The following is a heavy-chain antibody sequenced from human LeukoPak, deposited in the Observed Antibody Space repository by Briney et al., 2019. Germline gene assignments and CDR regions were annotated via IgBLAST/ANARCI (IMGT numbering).Heavy chain of an antibody. CDR1: GYTLDDEY. CDR3: ARRVQKLVGTSWFDP. Sequence: EASVWVSCEASGYTLDDEYIHWVRQAPGLGLEWMGWINPKNGDTYYAQRFQGRVTMTRDTSISTAYMELRRLRYDDSAVYYCARRVQKLVGTSWFDPWGQGTLVTVSS. V-gene: IGHV1-2*02. D-gene: IGHD6-13*01. CDR2: INPKNGDT. J-gene: IGHJ5*02.